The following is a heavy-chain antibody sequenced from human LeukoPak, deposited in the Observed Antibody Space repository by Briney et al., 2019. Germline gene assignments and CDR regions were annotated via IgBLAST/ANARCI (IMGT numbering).Heavy chain of an antibody. Sequence: GGSPRLSCAASGLTFSNYAMSWVRQAPGKGLEWVSLIGGSGVNTFYADSVKGRFTISRDNAKNSLYLQMNSLRAEDTALYYCARVYSSSSRYYYYYMDVWGKGTTVTVSS. CDR3: ARVYSSSSRYYYYYMDV. D-gene: IGHD6-6*01. CDR2: IGGSGVNT. V-gene: IGHV3-23*01. CDR1: GLTFSNYA. J-gene: IGHJ6*03.